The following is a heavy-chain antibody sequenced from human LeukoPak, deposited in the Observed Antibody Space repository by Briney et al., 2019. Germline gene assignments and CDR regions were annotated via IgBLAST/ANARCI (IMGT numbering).Heavy chain of an antibody. V-gene: IGHV3-23*01. D-gene: IGHD3-10*01. CDR1: GFTFNNYA. CDR3: ARDTMVDY. J-gene: IGHJ4*02. CDR2: ITGNGRST. Sequence: PGGSLRLSCAASGFTFNNYAMGWVRQTPGKGLEWVSGITGNGRSTYYDDSVKGRFTISRDNAKNSLYLQMNSLRAEDTAVYYCARDTMVDYWGQGTLVTVSS.